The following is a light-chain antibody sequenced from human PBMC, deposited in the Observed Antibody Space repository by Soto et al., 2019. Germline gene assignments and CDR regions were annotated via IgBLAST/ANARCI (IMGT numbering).Light chain of an antibody. CDR3: SSYTSSSTLV. J-gene: IGLJ2*01. CDR2: DVS. V-gene: IGLV2-14*01. CDR1: SSDVGGYHY. Sequence: QSALTQPASVSGSPGQSITISCTGTSSDVGGYHYVSWYPQHPGKAPKLMSYDVSNRPSGVSNRFSGSKSGNTASLTIAGLQAEDEADYYCSSYTSSSTLVFGVGTKLTVL.